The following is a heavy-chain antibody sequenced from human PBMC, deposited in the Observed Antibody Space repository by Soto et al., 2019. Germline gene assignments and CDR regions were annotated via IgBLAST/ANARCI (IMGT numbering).Heavy chain of an antibody. V-gene: IGHV4-34*01. Sequence: SETLSLTCAVYGGSFSGYYWSWIRQPPGKGLEWIGEINHSGSTNYNPSLKSRVTISVDTSKNQFSLKLGSVTAADTAVYYCPRHRADILSGGFDFWGQGTLVTVAS. CDR3: PRHRADILSGGFDF. D-gene: IGHD3-9*01. J-gene: IGHJ4*02. CDR2: INHSGST. CDR1: GGSFSGYY.